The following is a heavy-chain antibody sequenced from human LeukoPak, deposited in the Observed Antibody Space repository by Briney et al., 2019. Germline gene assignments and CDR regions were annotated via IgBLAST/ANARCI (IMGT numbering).Heavy chain of an antibody. Sequence: GGSLRLSCAASGFTFSSYWMSWVRQAPGKGLEWVANIKQDGSEKYYVDSVKGRFTISRENAKNSLYLQMNSLRAEDTAVYYCARPLRDGYNFDAFDIWGQGTMVTVST. J-gene: IGHJ3*02. V-gene: IGHV3-7*05. D-gene: IGHD5-24*01. CDR1: GFTFSSYW. CDR3: ARPLRDGYNFDAFDI. CDR2: IKQDGSEK.